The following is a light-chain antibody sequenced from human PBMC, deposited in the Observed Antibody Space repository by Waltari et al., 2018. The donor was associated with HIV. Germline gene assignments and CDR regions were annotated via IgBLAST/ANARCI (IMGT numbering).Light chain of an antibody. V-gene: IGKV1-39*01. CDR3: QQSYTAPPT. Sequence: DIQVIQSPSSLSASVGDRVTITCRASQSISGYLNWYQQKPGKAPKLLIYAASNLQSGVPSRFSGSGSGTDFTLNLSGLQPEDFATYFCQQSYTAPPTFGQGTKVEIK. CDR2: AAS. J-gene: IGKJ1*01. CDR1: QSISGY.